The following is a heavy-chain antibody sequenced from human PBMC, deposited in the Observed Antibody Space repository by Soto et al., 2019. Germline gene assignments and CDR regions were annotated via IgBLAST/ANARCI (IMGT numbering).Heavy chain of an antibody. CDR2: ISAYNGNT. D-gene: IGHD4-17*01. Sequence: ASVKVSCKASGYTFTSYGISWVRQAPGQGLEWMGWISAYNGNTNYAQKLQGRVTMTTDTSTSTAYMELRSLRSDDTAVYYCARGSLGATVPHGWFDPLGQGTLVTVSS. V-gene: IGHV1-18*01. CDR1: GYTFTSYG. CDR3: ARGSLGATVPHGWFDP. J-gene: IGHJ5*02.